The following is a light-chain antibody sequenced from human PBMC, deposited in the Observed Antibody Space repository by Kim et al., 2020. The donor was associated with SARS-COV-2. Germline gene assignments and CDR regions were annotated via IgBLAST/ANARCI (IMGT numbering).Light chain of an antibody. V-gene: IGKV1-39*01. J-gene: IGKJ1*01. CDR2: GAS. CDR3: QQSYSTPWT. CDR1: QTINRD. Sequence: ASVGDRITISCRPSQTINRDLSWFQQKPGKAPKLLIYGASSLQSGVPSRFAGSGSGTEYTLTITSLQPEDFATYYCQQSYSTPWTFGQGTKVDIK.